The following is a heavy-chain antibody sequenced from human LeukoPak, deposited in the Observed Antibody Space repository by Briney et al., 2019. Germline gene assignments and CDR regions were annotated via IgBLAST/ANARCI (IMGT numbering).Heavy chain of an antibody. V-gene: IGHV4-39*07. CDR3: ARDIGQWPFDY. Sequence: PSETLSLTCIVPGGSISSSSYYWAWIRQSPGKGLEWIGTFSSGGSAYYNPSLTSRVSISKDTSDNQFSLRLYSVTAADTAVYYCARDIGQWPFDYWGQGTLVTVSS. CDR1: GGSISSSSYY. CDR2: FSSGGSA. J-gene: IGHJ4*02. D-gene: IGHD6-19*01.